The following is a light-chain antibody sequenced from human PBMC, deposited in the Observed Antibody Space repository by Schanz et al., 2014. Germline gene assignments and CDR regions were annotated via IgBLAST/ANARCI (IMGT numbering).Light chain of an antibody. V-gene: IGLV2-8*01. CDR3: SSYTYTSTWV. Sequence: QSALTQPPSASGSPGQSVTISCTGTSSDVGGYNFVSWYQQHPGKAPKLMIYEVSNRPSGVPDRFSGSKSGNTASLTVSGLQAEDEADYYCSSYTYTSTWVFGGGTKLTVL. J-gene: IGLJ3*02. CDR2: EVS. CDR1: SSDVGGYNF.